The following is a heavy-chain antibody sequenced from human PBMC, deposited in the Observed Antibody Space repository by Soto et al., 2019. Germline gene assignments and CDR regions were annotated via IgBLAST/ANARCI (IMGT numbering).Heavy chain of an antibody. V-gene: IGHV1-69*12. CDR1: GGTFSSYA. CDR3: ARGSVAGFGALNWYFDL. Sequence: QVQLVQSGAEVKKPGSSVKVSCKASGGTFSSYAISWVRQAPGQGLEWMGGIIPIFGTANYAQKFQGRVTITADESTSTAYIELSSLRSEDTAVYYCARGSVAGFGALNWYFDLWGRGTLVTVSS. D-gene: IGHD6-19*01. J-gene: IGHJ2*01. CDR2: IIPIFGTA.